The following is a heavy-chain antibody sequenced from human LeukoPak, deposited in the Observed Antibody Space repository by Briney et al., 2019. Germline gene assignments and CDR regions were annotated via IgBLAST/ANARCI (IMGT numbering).Heavy chain of an antibody. V-gene: IGHV3-21*01. Sequence: GGSLRLSCGVSGFTFSSYSMNWVRQAPGKGLEWISSISSSSSYIYYADSVKGRFTISRDNAKNSLYLQMNSLRAEDTAVYYCARDGVDSRARWGQGTLVTVSS. D-gene: IGHD3/OR15-3a*01. J-gene: IGHJ4*02. CDR2: ISSSSSYI. CDR1: GFTFSSYS. CDR3: ARDGVDSRAR.